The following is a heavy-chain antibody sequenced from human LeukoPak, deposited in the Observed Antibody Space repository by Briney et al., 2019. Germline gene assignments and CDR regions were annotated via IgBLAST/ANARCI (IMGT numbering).Heavy chain of an antibody. J-gene: IGHJ4*02. CDR3: ARGNILSGYCFDF. Sequence: SETLSLTCAVYGGSISGYYWSWIRQPPGKGLEWVGEIHYTGGTSYNPSLKSRATISIDTSKNQLSLKLSSVTAADTAVYYRARGNILSGYCFDFWGQGALVTVSS. D-gene: IGHD3-9*01. CDR2: IHYTGGT. CDR1: GGSISGYY. V-gene: IGHV4-34*01.